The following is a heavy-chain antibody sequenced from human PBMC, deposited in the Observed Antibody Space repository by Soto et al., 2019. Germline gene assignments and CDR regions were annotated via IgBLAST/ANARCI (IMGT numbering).Heavy chain of an antibody. CDR3: AWYGDHDAFEI. CDR2: ISWRSGTL. V-gene: IGHV3-9*01. D-gene: IGHD4-17*01. J-gene: IGHJ3*02. CDR1: GFTFDDYA. Sequence: EVQLVESGGGLVQPGRSLRLSCAASGFTFDDYAIHWVRQAPGKGLEWVSGISWRSGTLVYADTVKGRFLISTDNAKNSRYLQMNSLRPEDRALYYCAWYGDHDAFEIWGQGTMVTVSS.